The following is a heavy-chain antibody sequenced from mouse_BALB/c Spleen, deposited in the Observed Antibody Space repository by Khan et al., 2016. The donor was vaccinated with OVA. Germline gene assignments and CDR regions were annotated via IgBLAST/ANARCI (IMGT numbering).Heavy chain of an antibody. CDR3: ARLAYYYDSDGFVY. Sequence: EVELVESGGDLVKPGGSLKLSCAASGFTFSTYGMSWVRQTPDKRLEWVATVSTGGGYTYYPDSVKGRFTISRDNAKNTLYLQMSSLKSEDTAMFYCARLAYYYDSDGFVYWGQGTLVTVSA. D-gene: IGHD1-1*01. CDR1: GFTFSTYG. CDR2: VSTGGGYT. J-gene: IGHJ3*01. V-gene: IGHV5-6*01.